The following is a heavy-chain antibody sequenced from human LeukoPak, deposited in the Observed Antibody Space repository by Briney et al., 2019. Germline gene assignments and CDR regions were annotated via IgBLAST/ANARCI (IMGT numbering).Heavy chain of an antibody. CDR1: GYTFTGCY. Sequence: ASVKVSCKASGYTFTGCYMHWVRQAPGQGLEWMGWINPNSGDTKYAQKFQGRVTMTRDTSVSTAYMELSRLRSDDTAVYYCATQRGSYLWGTDFDYWGQGALVTVSS. D-gene: IGHD3-16*01. CDR2: INPNSGDT. J-gene: IGHJ4*02. V-gene: IGHV1-2*02. CDR3: ATQRGSYLWGTDFDY.